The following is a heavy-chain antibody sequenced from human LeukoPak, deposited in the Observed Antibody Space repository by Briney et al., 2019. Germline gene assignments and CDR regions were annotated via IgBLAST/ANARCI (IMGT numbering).Heavy chain of an antibody. J-gene: IGHJ6*03. Sequence: RASVKVSCKASGGIFSSYAISWVRQAPGQGLEWMGGIIPIFGTANYAQKFQGRVTITTDESTSTAYMELSSLRSEDTAVYYCARGNCSSTSCYGYYYYYYMDVWGKGTTVTVSS. D-gene: IGHD2-2*01. CDR1: GGIFSSYA. CDR2: IIPIFGTA. CDR3: ARGNCSSTSCYGYYYYYYMDV. V-gene: IGHV1-69*05.